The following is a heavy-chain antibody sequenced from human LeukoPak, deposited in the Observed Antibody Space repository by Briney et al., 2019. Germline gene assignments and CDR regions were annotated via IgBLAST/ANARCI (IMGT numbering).Heavy chain of an antibody. CDR1: GFTFSSYA. CDR3: ARAGIRFLRYYGMDV. Sequence: GGSLRLSCAASGFTFSSYAMSWVRQAPRKGLEWVSAISGSGGSTYYADSVKGRFTISRDNSKNTLYLQMNSLRAEDTAVYYCARAGIRFLRYYGMDVWGQGTTVTVSS. J-gene: IGHJ6*02. CDR2: ISGSGGST. D-gene: IGHD3-3*01. V-gene: IGHV3-23*01.